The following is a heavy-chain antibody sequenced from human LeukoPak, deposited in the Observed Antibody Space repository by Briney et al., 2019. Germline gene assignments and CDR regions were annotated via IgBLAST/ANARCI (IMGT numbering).Heavy chain of an antibody. J-gene: IGHJ3*02. Sequence: SETLSLTCTVSGGSISSYYWSWIRQPPGKGLEWIGYIYYSGSTNYNPSLKSRVTISVDTSKNQFSLKLSSVTAADTAVYYCARLGGGNSEARFRSAFDIWGQGTMVTVSS. D-gene: IGHD4-23*01. CDR2: IYYSGST. CDR1: GGSISSYY. CDR3: ARLGGGNSEARFRSAFDI. V-gene: IGHV4-59*08.